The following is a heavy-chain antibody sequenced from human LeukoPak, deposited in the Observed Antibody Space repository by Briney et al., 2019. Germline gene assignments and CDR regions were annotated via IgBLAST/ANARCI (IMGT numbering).Heavy chain of an antibody. V-gene: IGHV3-23*01. J-gene: IGHJ4*02. CDR2: LSGGGGIT. Sequence: GGSLRLSCAASGFTFSSYVMSWVRQAPGKGLEWVLTLSGGGGITYYADSVKGRFAVSRDNSKNTLYLQMTSLRAEDTAVYYCAKGGMVIAANFDYWGQGTLVTVSS. CDR3: AKGGMVIAANFDY. CDR1: GFTFSSYV. D-gene: IGHD2-21*01.